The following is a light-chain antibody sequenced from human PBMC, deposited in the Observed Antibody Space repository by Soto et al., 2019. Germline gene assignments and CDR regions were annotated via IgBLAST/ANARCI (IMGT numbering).Light chain of an antibody. Sequence: QAVVTQTPSVSGAPGQRVTISCTGRSSNIGAGYDVHWYQHLPGTAPKLLIYGTTNRPSGVPDRFSGSKSGTSASLAISGLQSEDEADYYCAAWDDSLNGYVFGTGTKLTVL. J-gene: IGLJ1*01. V-gene: IGLV1-40*01. CDR1: SSNIGAGYD. CDR2: GTT. CDR3: AAWDDSLNGYV.